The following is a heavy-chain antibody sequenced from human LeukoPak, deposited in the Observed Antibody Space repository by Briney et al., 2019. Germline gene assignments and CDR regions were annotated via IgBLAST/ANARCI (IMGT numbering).Heavy chain of an antibody. CDR2: INNNGDST. Sequence: GGSLRLSCSASGFTFSTFAMHWVRQAPGKRLEYVSGINNNGDSTYCSDSVKARLTISRDNSKNTLFLQMASLRAEDTAVYYCVKTMMTFGGVIRTDAFDIWGQGTMVIVSS. D-gene: IGHD3-16*01. J-gene: IGHJ3*02. V-gene: IGHV3-64D*06. CDR3: VKTMMTFGGVIRTDAFDI. CDR1: GFTFSTFA.